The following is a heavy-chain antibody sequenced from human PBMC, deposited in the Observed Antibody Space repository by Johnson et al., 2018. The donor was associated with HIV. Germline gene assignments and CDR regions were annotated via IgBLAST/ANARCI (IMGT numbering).Heavy chain of an antibody. CDR1: GFTFSSYA. Sequence: VQLVESWGGLVKPGGSLRLSCAASGFTFSSYAMHWVRQAPGKGLEWVAILWYDGTTAFYADSVKGRFTISRDTSKKMLYLQMNSLRVDDTAVYYCAKTGGGAALDSWGQGTMVTVAS. J-gene: IGHJ3*02. D-gene: IGHD3-16*01. CDR3: AKTGGGAALDS. CDR2: LWYDGTTA. V-gene: IGHV3-33*03.